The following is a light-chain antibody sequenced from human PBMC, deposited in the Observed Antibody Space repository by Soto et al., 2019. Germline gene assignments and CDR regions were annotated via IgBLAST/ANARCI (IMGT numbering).Light chain of an antibody. CDR2: GAS. Sequence: EIVLTQSPGTLSLSQGERATLSCRASQSVSSTYLAWYRHKPGQAPRLLIYGASSRAAGIPDRFSGSGSGTDFTLTISRLEPEDFAVYYCHHFGSSRHTFGQGTKVDI. J-gene: IGKJ2*01. CDR3: HHFGSSRHT. CDR1: QSVSSTY. V-gene: IGKV3-20*01.